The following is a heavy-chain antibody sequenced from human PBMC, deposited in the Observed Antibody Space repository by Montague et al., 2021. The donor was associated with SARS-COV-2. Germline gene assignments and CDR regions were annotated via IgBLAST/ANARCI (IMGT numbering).Heavy chain of an antibody. D-gene: IGHD2-21*02. CDR1: GGAIERYY. Sequence: SETLSLTCTSSGGAIERYYWSGLRRPPGKGLEWMGYIYYRGTTNYNPSLESRVTMSVDTSKNQFSLNLSSVTAADTAMYYCARELQYNWFDPWGQGTLVTVSS. V-gene: IGHV4-59*01. J-gene: IGHJ5*02. CDR3: ARELQYNWFDP. CDR2: IYYRGTT.